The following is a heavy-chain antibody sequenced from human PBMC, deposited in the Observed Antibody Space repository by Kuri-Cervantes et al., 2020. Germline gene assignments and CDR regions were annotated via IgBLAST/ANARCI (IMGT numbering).Heavy chain of an antibody. CDR3: AKDATAMVVFPYYYGMDV. D-gene: IGHD5-18*01. V-gene: IGHV3-15*01. Sequence: GGSLRLSCAASGFTFSNAWMSWVRQAPGKGLEWVGRIKSKTDGGTTDYAAPVKGRFTISRDDSKNTLYLQMNSLKTEDTAVYYCAKDATAMVVFPYYYGMDVWGQGTTVTVSS. J-gene: IGHJ6*02. CDR2: IKSKTDGGTT. CDR1: GFTFSNAW.